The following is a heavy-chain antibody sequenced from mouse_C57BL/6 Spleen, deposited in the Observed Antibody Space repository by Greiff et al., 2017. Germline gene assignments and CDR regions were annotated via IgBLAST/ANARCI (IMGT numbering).Heavy chain of an antibody. V-gene: IGHV5-17*01. J-gene: IGHJ3*01. D-gene: IGHD2-2*01. CDR3: AIYYGYAWFAY. Sequence: EVQLMESGGGLVKPGGSLKLSCAASGFTFSDYGMHWVRQAPEKGLEWVAYISSGSSTIYYADTVKGRFTISRDNAKNTLFLQMTSLRSEDTAMYYCAIYYGYAWFAYWGQGTLVTVSA. CDR1: GFTFSDYG. CDR2: ISSGSSTI.